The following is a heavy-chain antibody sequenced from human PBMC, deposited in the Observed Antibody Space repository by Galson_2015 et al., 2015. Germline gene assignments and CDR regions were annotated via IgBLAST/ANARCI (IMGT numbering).Heavy chain of an antibody. J-gene: IGHJ6*02. CDR2: ISSDGSST. CDR1: GLTFSSYW. Sequence: SLRLSCAASGLTFSSYWIHWVRHVPGKGLVWVSRISSDGSSTTYADSVKGRFTISRDNAKNTLYLQMNSLRAEDTAVYYCARAERNGMDVWGQGTTVTVSS. CDR3: ARAERNGMDV. V-gene: IGHV3-74*01. D-gene: IGHD1-1*01.